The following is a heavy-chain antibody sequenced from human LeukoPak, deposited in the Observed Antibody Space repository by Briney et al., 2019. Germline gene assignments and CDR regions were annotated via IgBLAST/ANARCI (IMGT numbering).Heavy chain of an antibody. J-gene: IGHJ2*01. CDR3: AREARYWYFDL. CDR2: ISSSGSTI. Sequence: PGGCLRLACGASGFTFTSYEMNWVRQAPGKGMEWVSYISSSGSTIYYAGSVKGRFTISRDNAKNSLYLQMNSRRAEDTAVYYCAREARYWYFDLWGRGTLVTVSS. D-gene: IGHD6-6*01. V-gene: IGHV3-48*03. CDR1: GFTFTSYE.